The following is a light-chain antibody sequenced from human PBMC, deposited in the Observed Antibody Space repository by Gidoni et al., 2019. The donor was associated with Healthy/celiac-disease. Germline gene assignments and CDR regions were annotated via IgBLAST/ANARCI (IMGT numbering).Light chain of an antibody. CDR2: DAS. J-gene: IGKJ2*01. CDR1: QSVSSY. CDR3: QQRSNWPYT. Sequence: EIVLTQSPATLSLSPGERAPLSCRASQSVSSYLAWYQQKPGPAPRLLIYDASNRATGIPARFIGSGSGTDFTLTISSLEPEDFAVYYCQQRSNWPYTFGQGTKLEIK. V-gene: IGKV3-11*01.